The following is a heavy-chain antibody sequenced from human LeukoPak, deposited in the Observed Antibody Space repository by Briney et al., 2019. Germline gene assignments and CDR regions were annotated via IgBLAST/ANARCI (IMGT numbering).Heavy chain of an antibody. CDR2: ISGSASAI. J-gene: IGHJ4*02. CDR1: GFTFSSYE. Sequence: PGGSLRLSCAASGFTFSSYEMNWVRQAPGQGLEWVSYISGSASAIYYADSVKGRFSISRDNAKNSLLLQMNSLRAEDTAVYYCVSAYGGLLDYWGQGILVTVSS. CDR3: VSAYGGLLDY. V-gene: IGHV3-48*03. D-gene: IGHD3-16*01.